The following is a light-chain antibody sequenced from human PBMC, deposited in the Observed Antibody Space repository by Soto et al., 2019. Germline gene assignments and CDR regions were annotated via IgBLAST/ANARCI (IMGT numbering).Light chain of an antibody. CDR3: TSFAPGRIEV. CDR1: SSDIGAYDL. J-gene: IGLJ1*01. CDR2: EVS. V-gene: IGLV2-14*03. Sequence: QSVLTQPASVSGSPGQSITISCSGTSSDIGAYDLVSWYQQHPGRAPKLIIYEVSHRFSGLSYRFSGSKSGNTASLPLSGLQAEDEGEYYSTSFAPGRIEVFDSGTKVTVI.